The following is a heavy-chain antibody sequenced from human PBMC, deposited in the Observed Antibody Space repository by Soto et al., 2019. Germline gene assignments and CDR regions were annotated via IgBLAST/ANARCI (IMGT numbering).Heavy chain of an antibody. CDR2: IYYSGST. D-gene: IGHD3-3*01. J-gene: IGHJ6*03. CDR3: ASPGIFGVEKRDFRVSYYMDV. V-gene: IGHV4-39*01. CDR1: GGSISSSSYY. Sequence: SETLSLTCTVSGGSISSSSYYWGWIRQPPGKGLEWIGSIYYSGSTYYNPSLKSRVTISVDTSKNQFSLKLSSVTAADTAVYYCASPGIFGVEKRDFRVSYYMDVWGKGTTVTVSS.